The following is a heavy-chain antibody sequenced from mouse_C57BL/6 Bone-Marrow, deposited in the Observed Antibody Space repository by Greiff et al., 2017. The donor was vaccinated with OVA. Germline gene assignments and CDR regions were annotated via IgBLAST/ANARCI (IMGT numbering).Heavy chain of an antibody. CDR3: ARKVGGAMDY. D-gene: IGHD1-1*01. Sequence: EVKLVESGGGLVKPGGSLKLSCAASGFTFSDYGMHWVRQAPEKGLEWVAYISSGSSNIYYADTVKGRFTISRDNAKNTLFLQMTSLRSEDTAMYYCARKVGGAMDYWGQGTSVTVSS. CDR2: ISSGSSNI. V-gene: IGHV5-17*01. J-gene: IGHJ4*01. CDR1: GFTFSDYG.